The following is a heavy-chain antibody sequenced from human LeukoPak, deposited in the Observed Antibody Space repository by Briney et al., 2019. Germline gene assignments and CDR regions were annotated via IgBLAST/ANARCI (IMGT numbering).Heavy chain of an antibody. CDR2: IYPGDSDT. CDR3: ARPNPHYCSGGSCYSGVYYFDY. D-gene: IGHD2-15*01. V-gene: IGHV5-51*01. CDR1: GYSFTSYW. J-gene: IGHJ4*02. Sequence: GESLKISCKGSGYSFTSYWIGWVRQMPGKGLEWMGIIYPGDSDTTYSPSFQGQVTISADKSISTAHLQWSSLKASDTAMYYCARPNPHYCSGGSCYSGVYYFDYWGQGTLVTVSS.